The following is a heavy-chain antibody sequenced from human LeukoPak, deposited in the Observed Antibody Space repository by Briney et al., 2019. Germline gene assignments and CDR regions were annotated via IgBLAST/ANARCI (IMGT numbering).Heavy chain of an antibody. CDR2: IREDESEI. V-gene: IGHV3-7*01. CDR1: GFTFSSYG. J-gene: IGHJ5*02. CDR3: ARDVYSLYYYGSWFDP. Sequence: PGGSLRLSCAASGFTFSSYGMDWVRQAPGKGLEWLANIREDESEINYVDSVKGRFTISRDNAKNSLYLQMNSLRAEDTAVYYCARDVYSLYYYGSWFDPWGQGTLVTVSS. D-gene: IGHD3-22*01.